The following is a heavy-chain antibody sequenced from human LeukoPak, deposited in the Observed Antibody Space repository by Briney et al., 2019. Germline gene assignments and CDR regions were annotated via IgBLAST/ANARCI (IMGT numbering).Heavy chain of an antibody. CDR2: IYSGGTT. J-gene: IGHJ4*02. CDR1: GFTVSNNY. Sequence: SGGSLRLSCAASGFTVSNNYMSWVRQAPGKGLEWVSVIYSGGTTYYADSVRGRFTISRDNSKNTVYLQMNSLRAEDTAVYYCARDLSGNDYGLLGYWGQGTLVTVSS. V-gene: IGHV3-53*01. CDR3: ARDLSGNDYGLLGY. D-gene: IGHD5-12*01.